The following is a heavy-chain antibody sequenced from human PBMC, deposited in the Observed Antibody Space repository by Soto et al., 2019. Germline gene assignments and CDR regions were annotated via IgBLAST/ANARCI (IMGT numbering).Heavy chain of an antibody. V-gene: IGHV3-11*06. J-gene: IGHJ4*02. Sequence: PGGSLRLSCAAARLTFSDYYMSWIRRAPGKGLEWVSYISSSSSYTNYADSVKGRFTISRDNAKNSLYLQMNSLRAEDTAVYYCARDYDILTGHGGVDYWGQGTLVTVSS. CDR3: ARDYDILTGHGGVDY. CDR2: ISSSSSYT. CDR1: RLTFSDYY. D-gene: IGHD3-9*01.